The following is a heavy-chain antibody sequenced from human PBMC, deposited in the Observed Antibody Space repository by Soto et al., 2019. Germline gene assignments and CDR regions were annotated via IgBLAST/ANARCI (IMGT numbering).Heavy chain of an antibody. D-gene: IGHD2-21*02. CDR3: AGAKVVTPFLPYDY. Sequence: GASVKVSCKASGGTFSSYAISWVRQAPGQGLEWMGGIIPIFGTANYAQKFQGRVTITADESTSTAYMELRSLRSEDTAVYYCAGAKVVTPFLPYDYWGQGTLVAVSS. V-gene: IGHV1-69*13. CDR2: IIPIFGTA. CDR1: GGTFSSYA. J-gene: IGHJ4*02.